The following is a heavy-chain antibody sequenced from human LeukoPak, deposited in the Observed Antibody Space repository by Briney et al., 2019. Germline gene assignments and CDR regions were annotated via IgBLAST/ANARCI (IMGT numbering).Heavy chain of an antibody. J-gene: IGHJ4*02. CDR1: GGSISTYY. CDR2: LYYNGRT. CDR3: ARVTREYYYDSSGYQYVNYFDY. D-gene: IGHD3-22*01. Sequence: SETLSLTCTVSGGSISTYYWSWIRQPPGKGLEWIGYLYYNGRTNYNPSLKSRVTLSLDTSKNQFSLKLSSVTAADTAVYYCARVTREYYYDSSGYQYVNYFDYWGQGTLVTVSS. V-gene: IGHV4-59*01.